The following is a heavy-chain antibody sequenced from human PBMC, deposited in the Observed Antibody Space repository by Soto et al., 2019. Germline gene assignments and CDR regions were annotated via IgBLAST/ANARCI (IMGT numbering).Heavy chain of an antibody. CDR2: INHSGST. J-gene: IGHJ6*02. Sequence: SETLSLTCAVYGGSFSGYYWSWIRQPPGKGLEWIGEINHSGSTNYNPSLKSRVTISVDTSKNQFSLKLGSVTAADTAVYYCARGRILYLGVYYYYGMDVWGQGTTVTVSS. CDR1: GGSFSGYY. CDR3: ARGRILYLGVYYYYGMDV. D-gene: IGHD2-8*01. V-gene: IGHV4-34*01.